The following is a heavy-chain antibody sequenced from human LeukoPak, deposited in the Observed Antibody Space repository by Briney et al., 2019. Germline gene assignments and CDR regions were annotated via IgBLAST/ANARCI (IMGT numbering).Heavy chain of an antibody. CDR3: AKDLVGATGGIGY. Sequence: PGGSLRLSCAASGFTFSSYAMNWVRQAPGKGLEWVSVISGSGGSTYYADSVKGRFTISRDNSKNTLCLQMNSLRAEDTAVYYCAKDLVGATGGIGYWGQGTLVAVSS. J-gene: IGHJ4*02. V-gene: IGHV3-23*01. CDR2: ISGSGGST. CDR1: GFTFSSYA. D-gene: IGHD1-26*01.